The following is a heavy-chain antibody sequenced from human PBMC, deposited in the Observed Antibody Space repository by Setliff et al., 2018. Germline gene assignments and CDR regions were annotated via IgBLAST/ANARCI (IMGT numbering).Heavy chain of an antibody. CDR1: GFTFSSYW. Sequence: PGGSLRLSCAVSGFTFSSYWMHWVRQAPGRGLVWVSRINSDGSTTNYADSVKGRFTISRDNAKNTLYLQMDSLRAEDTAVYYCAREGWDYYDSSGYLDYWGQGTLVTVSS. CDR3: AREGWDYYDSSGYLDY. CDR2: INSDGSTT. D-gene: IGHD3-22*01. J-gene: IGHJ4*02. V-gene: IGHV3-74*01.